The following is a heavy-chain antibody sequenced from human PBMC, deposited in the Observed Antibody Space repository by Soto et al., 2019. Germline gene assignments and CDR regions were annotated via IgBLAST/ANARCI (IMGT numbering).Heavy chain of an antibody. CDR2: IYYSGST. D-gene: IGHD3-10*01. V-gene: IGHV4-59*01. Sequence: QLQLQESGPGLVKPSETLSLTCTVSGGSISSYYWSWIRQPPGKGLEWIGYIYYSGSTNYNPSLKSRVTISVDTSKNQFSLKLSSVTAADTAVYSCARGGDGDYGYYMDVWGKGTTVTVSS. J-gene: IGHJ6*03. CDR3: ARGGDGDYGYYMDV. CDR1: GGSISSYY.